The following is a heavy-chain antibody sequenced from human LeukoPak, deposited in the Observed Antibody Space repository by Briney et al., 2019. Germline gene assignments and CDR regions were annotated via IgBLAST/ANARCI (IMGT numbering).Heavy chain of an antibody. CDR1: GFSVSGNY. CDR3: ASLPHCVSTSCHDY. V-gene: IGHV3-66*01. J-gene: IGHJ4*02. CDR2: ISGSGGST. Sequence: GGSLRLSCAVSGFSVSGNYMSWVRQAPGKGLEWVSAISGSGGSTYYADSVKGRFTISRDNSKNTLYLQMNSLRAEDTAVYYCASLPHCVSTSCHDYWGQGTLVTVSS. D-gene: IGHD2-2*01.